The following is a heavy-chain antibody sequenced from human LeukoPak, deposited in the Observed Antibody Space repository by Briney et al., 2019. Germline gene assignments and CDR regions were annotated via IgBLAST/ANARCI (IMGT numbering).Heavy chain of an antibody. CDR3: ASYSEGTHFDY. Sequence: SQTLSLTCTVSGGSISSGSYYWSWIRQPAGKGLEWIGRIYTSGSTNYNPSLKSRVTISVDTSKNQFSLKLSSVTAADTAVYYCASYSEGTHFDYWGQGTLVTVSS. CDR1: GGSISSGSYY. CDR2: IYTSGST. J-gene: IGHJ4*02. D-gene: IGHD2-21*01. V-gene: IGHV4-61*02.